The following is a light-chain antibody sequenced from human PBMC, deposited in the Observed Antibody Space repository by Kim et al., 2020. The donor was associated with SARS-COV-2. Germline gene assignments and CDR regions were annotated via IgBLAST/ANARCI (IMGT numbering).Light chain of an antibody. CDR3: QQSYSTLPWT. CDR1: QSISRY. CDR2: AAS. J-gene: IGKJ1*01. V-gene: IGKV1-39*01. Sequence: SIGDRVTITCRATQSISRYLNWYQQKPGKAPKLLIYAASSLQSGVPSRFSGSGSGTDFTLTISSLQPEDFATYYCQQSYSTLPWTFGQGTKLDIK.